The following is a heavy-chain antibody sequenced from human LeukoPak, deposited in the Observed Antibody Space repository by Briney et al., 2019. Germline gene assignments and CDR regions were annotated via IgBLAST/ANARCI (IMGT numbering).Heavy chain of an antibody. CDR2: INTDGSRS. J-gene: IGHJ4*02. CDR1: GFTFSSYW. Sequence: GGSLRLSCAASGFTFSSYWMHWVRQAPGKGLVWVSRINTDGSRSSCVDSVKGRFTISRDNAKNTLYLQMNSLRAEDTAVYYCAKEDIVVVPAARFPNYFDYWGQGTLVTVSS. CDR3: AKEDIVVVPAARFPNYFDY. D-gene: IGHD2-2*01. V-gene: IGHV3-74*01.